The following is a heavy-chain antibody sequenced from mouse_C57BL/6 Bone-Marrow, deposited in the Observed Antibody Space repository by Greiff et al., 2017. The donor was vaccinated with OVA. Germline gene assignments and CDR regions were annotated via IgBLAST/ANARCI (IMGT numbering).Heavy chain of an antibody. Sequence: VQLQESGAELVKPGASVKISCKASGYAFSSYWMNWVKQRPGKGLEWIGRIYPGDGDTNYNGKFKGKATLTADKSSSTAYMQLSSLTSEDSAVYFYAPSTTVVGGYVMDYWGQGTSVTVSS. CDR2: IYPGDGDT. V-gene: IGHV1-80*01. CDR3: APSTTVVGGYVMDY. J-gene: IGHJ4*01. D-gene: IGHD1-1*01. CDR1: GYAFSSYW.